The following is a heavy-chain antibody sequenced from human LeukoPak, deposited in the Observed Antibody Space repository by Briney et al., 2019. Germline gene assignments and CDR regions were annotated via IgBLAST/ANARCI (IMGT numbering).Heavy chain of an antibody. Sequence: GASVKVSRKASGYTFTSYDINWVRQATGQGLEWMGWMNPNSGNTGYAQKFQGRVTMTRNTSISTAYMELSSLRSEDTAVYYCARADKHKDIVLMVYARNYYYYMDVWGKGTTVTVSS. CDR1: GYTFTSYD. V-gene: IGHV1-8*01. CDR3: ARADKHKDIVLMVYARNYYYYMDV. CDR2: MNPNSGNT. D-gene: IGHD2-8*01. J-gene: IGHJ6*03.